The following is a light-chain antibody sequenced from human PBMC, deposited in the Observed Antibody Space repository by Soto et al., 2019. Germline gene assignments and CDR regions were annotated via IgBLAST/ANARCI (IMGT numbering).Light chain of an antibody. CDR3: EQYGSSPIT. V-gene: IGKV3-20*01. Sequence: EGVVPQSQDTMSLSPGASVPLSCRASQSVSSNLAWYQQKPGQANRLLIYGASSRATGIPDRFSGSGSGTDFTLTMSRLEPEDFAVYYCEQYGSSPITFGQGTRLEIK. CDR1: QSVSSN. J-gene: IGKJ5*01. CDR2: GAS.